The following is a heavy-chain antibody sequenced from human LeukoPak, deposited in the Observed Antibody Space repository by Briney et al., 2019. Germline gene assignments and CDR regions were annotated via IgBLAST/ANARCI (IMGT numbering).Heavy chain of an antibody. J-gene: IGHJ4*02. CDR1: GFPFPSYS. V-gene: IGHV3-23*01. CDR2: ISGGGGST. Sequence: GGSLGPPCATSGFPFPSYSLKWVRQAPGKGAGWVSTISGGGGSTYYADSVKGRFTISRDNSKNTLYLQVNSLRAEDTAVYYCAKGGKWDVTPFDYWGQGTLVTVSS. D-gene: IGHD1-26*01. CDR3: AKGGKWDVTPFDY.